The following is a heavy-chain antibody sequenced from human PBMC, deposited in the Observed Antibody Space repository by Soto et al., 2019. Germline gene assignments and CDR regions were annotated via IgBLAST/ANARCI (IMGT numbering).Heavy chain of an antibody. V-gene: IGHV3-30*18. CDR2: ISYDGSDK. J-gene: IGHJ4*02. D-gene: IGHD5-12*01. CDR3: AKDFRGVDIVPTRFDC. CDR1: GFTFSSYD. Sequence: QVQLVESGGGVVQPGRSLRLSCAASGFTFSSYDMHWVRRAPGKGLEWVAIISYDGSDKHYADSVKGRFTISRDNSENTLSLQMNSLRAEDTAVYFWAKDFRGVDIVPTRFDCWGQGTLVTVSS.